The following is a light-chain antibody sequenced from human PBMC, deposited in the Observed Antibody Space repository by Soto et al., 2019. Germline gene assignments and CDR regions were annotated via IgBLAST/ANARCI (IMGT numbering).Light chain of an antibody. CDR3: GTWDSSLSGGV. Sequence: QSVLTQPPSVSAAPGQTVTISCSGSTSNIGRKNVCWYQQLPGTAPKLFIYDIIKRPSGIPDRFSASKSGTSATLAITGLQTGDEADYYCGTWDSSLSGGVFGGGTKLTVL. CDR1: TSNIGRKN. V-gene: IGLV1-51*01. CDR2: DII. J-gene: IGLJ2*01.